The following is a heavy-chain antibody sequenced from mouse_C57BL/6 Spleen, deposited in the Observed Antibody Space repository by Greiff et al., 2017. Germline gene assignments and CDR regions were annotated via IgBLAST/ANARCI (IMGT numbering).Heavy chain of an antibody. V-gene: IGHV1-22*01. J-gene: IGHJ2*01. CDR2: INPNNGGT. CDR3: ERCGYYGSIGGFDY. Sequence: VQLQQSGPELVKPGASVKMSCKASGYTFTDYNMHWVKQSPGKSLEWIGYINPNNGGTSYNQKFKGKATLTVNKSSSTACMELRSLTSEDSAVYYCERCGYYGSIGGFDYWGQGTTLTVSA. D-gene: IGHD1-1*01. CDR1: GYTFTDYN.